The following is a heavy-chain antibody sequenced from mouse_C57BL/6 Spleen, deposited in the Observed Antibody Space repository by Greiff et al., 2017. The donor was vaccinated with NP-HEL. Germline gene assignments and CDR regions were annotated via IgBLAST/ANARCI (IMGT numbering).Heavy chain of an antibody. D-gene: IGHD1-1*01. CDR1: GYTFTSYW. CDR2: IDPSDSYT. Sequence: VQLQQPGAELVMPGASVKLSCKASGYTFTSYWMHWVKQRPGQGLEWIGEIDPSDSYTNYNQKFKGKSTLTVDKSSSTAYMQLSSLTSEDSAVYYCARPIYYYGSSYYCDDWGQGTTLTVSS. V-gene: IGHV1-69*01. CDR3: ARPIYYYGSSYYCDD. J-gene: IGHJ2*01.